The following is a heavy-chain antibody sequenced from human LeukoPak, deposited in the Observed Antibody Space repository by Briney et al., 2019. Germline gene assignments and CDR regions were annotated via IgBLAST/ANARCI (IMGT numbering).Heavy chain of an antibody. CDR1: GYSSTSYY. CDR3: ARFSSSFGGPDY. Sequence: RRASVRVSCKASGYSSTSYYMHWVRQAPGQGLEWMGWINPNSGGTNYAQKFQGRVTMTRDTSISTAYMELSRLRSDDTAVYYCARFSSSFGGPDYWGQGTLVTVSS. D-gene: IGHD6-6*01. CDR2: INPNSGGT. V-gene: IGHV1-2*02. J-gene: IGHJ4*02.